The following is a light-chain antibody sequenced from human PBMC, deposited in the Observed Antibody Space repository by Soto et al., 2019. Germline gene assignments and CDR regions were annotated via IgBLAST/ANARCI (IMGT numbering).Light chain of an antibody. CDR3: QQYDSSPRT. Sequence: EIVMTQSPATLSASPGERATLSCRASQSVRSNLAWYQQKPGQAPRLLIYGASSRATGIPDRFSGSGSGTDFTLTINRLEPEDFAVYYCQQYDSSPRTFGQGTKVDIK. CDR2: GAS. CDR1: QSVRSN. V-gene: IGKV3-20*01. J-gene: IGKJ1*01.